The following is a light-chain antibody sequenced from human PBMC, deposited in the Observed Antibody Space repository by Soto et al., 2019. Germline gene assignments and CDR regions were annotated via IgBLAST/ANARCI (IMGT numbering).Light chain of an antibody. V-gene: IGKV2-28*01. CDR3: MQALQTPWT. CDR1: QSLLHSNGYNY. J-gene: IGKJ1*01. Sequence: DIVMTQSPLSLPVTPGEPASISCRSSQSLLHSNGYNYLDWYLQKPGQSPQLLIYLGSNQASGVLDRFSGSGSGTDFTLKISRVEAEDVGVYYCMQALQTPWTFGQGTKVEIK. CDR2: LGS.